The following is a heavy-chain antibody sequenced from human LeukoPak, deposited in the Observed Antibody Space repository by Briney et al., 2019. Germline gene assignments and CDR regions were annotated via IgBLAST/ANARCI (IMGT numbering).Heavy chain of an antibody. CDR1: GFTFSSYA. CDR3: ARELRRGPYFDY. V-gene: IGHV3-30-3*01. CDR2: ISYDGSNK. J-gene: IGHJ4*02. Sequence: GGSLRLSCAASGFTFSSYAMHWVRQAPGKGLEWVAVISYDGSNKYYADSVKGRFTISRDNSKNTLYLQMNSLRAEDTAVYYCARELRRGPYFDYWGQGTLVTVSS. D-gene: IGHD4-17*01.